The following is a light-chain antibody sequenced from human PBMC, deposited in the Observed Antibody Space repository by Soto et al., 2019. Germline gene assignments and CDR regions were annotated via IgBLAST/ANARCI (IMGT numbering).Light chain of an antibody. J-gene: IGKJ4*01. CDR1: QSVSST. V-gene: IGKV3-15*01. CDR2: GAS. Sequence: EIVMTQSPDTLSVSPGERATLFCRDSQSVSSTVAWYQQRPGQAPRLLIYGASTRATGIPARFSGSGSGIEFTLTISSLHSEDFAVYYCQQYNDWLTFGGGTKVEIK. CDR3: QQYNDWLT.